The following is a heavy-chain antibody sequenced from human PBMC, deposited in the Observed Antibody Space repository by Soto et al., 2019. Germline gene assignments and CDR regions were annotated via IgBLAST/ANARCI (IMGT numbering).Heavy chain of an antibody. CDR3: ARDGDQGLNCSGGSCYLWEYYYYGMDV. CDR2: ISSSSSTI. Sequence: EVQLVESGGGLVQPGGSLRLSCAASGFTFSSYSMNWVRQAPGKGLEWVSYISSSSSTIYYADSVKGRFTISRDNAKNSLYLQRNSLRDDDTAVYYCARDGDQGLNCSGGSCYLWEYYYYGMDVRGQGTTVTVSS. J-gene: IGHJ6*02. CDR1: GFTFSSYS. V-gene: IGHV3-48*02. D-gene: IGHD2-15*01.